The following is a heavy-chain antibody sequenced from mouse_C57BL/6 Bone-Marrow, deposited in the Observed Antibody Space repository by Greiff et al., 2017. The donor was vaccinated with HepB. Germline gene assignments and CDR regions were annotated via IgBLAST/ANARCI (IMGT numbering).Heavy chain of an antibody. Sequence: EVKLVESEGGLVQPGSSMKLSCTASGFTFSDYYMAWVRQVPEKGLEWVANINYDGSSTYYLDSLKSRFIISRDNAKNILYLQMSSLKSEDTATDYCASGYDGAWFAYWGQGTLVTVSA. CDR2: INYDGSST. J-gene: IGHJ3*01. CDR3: ASGYDGAWFAY. D-gene: IGHD2-2*01. V-gene: IGHV5-16*01. CDR1: GFTFSDYY.